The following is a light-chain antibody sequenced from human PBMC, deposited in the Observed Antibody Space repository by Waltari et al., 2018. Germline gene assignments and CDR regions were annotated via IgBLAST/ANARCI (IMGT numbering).Light chain of an antibody. V-gene: IGKV3-20*01. Sequence: EIVFTQSPGPLPLSPGERASLSCRASQSVRSNYLAWYQQKPGQAPRLLIYGASSRATGIPDRFSGSGSGTDFTLTISRLEPEDFAVYYCQQYGSSPLTFGGGTKVEIK. CDR3: QQYGSSPLT. CDR1: QSVRSNY. CDR2: GAS. J-gene: IGKJ4*01.